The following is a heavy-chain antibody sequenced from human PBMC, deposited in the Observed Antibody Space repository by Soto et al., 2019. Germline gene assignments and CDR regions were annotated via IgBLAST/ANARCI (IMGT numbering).Heavy chain of an antibody. J-gene: IGHJ6*02. CDR3: ARGAKWYYYSMDV. CDR1: GFTFSDYY. CDR2: ISKNDGST. V-gene: IGHV3-11*01. D-gene: IGHD1-26*01. Sequence: GGSLRLSCVVSGFTFSDYYMNWVREVPGKGLEWLSYISKNDGSTYYADSVKGRFTISRDNAKNSLFLQMNSLGAEDSAIYYCARGAKWYYYSMDVWGQGTTVTVSS.